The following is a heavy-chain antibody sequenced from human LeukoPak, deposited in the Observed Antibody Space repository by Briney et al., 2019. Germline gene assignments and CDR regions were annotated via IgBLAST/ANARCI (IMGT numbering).Heavy chain of an antibody. CDR2: ISAYNGNT. V-gene: IGHV1-18*01. Sequence: GASVKVSCKASGYTFTSYGISWVRQHPGQGLEWMGWISAYNGNTDYAQKFQGRVTMTTDTSTSTAYMEVRSLRSDDTAVYYCARAYSGSYYYYWGQGTLVTVSS. D-gene: IGHD1-26*01. J-gene: IGHJ4*02. CDR3: ARAYSGSYYYY. CDR1: GYTFTSYG.